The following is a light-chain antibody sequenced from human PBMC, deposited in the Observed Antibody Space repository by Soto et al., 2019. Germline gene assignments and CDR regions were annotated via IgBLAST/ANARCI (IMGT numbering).Light chain of an antibody. CDR1: QIVSSY. J-gene: IGKJ4*01. Sequence: EIVLTQSPATLSLSPGERATLSCRASQIVSSYLAWYQQIPGQAPRLLIYDASNRATGIPARFSGSGSGTDFTLTISSLEPEDFAVYYCQQRSNWLTFGGGTKVDIK. V-gene: IGKV3-11*01. CDR2: DAS. CDR3: QQRSNWLT.